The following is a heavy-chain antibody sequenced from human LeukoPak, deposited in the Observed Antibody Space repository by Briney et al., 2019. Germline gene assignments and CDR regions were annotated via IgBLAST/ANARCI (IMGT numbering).Heavy chain of an antibody. Sequence: GGSLRLSCAASGFIFSSYAMHWVRQAPGKGLEWVALISYDGSNKYYIDSVKGRFTISRDNSQNTLYLQMNSLRAEDTAVYYCATHYYESSGYYSPDSWGQGTLVTVS. D-gene: IGHD3-22*01. V-gene: IGHV3-30*04. CDR3: ATHYYESSGYYSPDS. CDR2: ISYDGSNK. J-gene: IGHJ4*02. CDR1: GFIFSSYA.